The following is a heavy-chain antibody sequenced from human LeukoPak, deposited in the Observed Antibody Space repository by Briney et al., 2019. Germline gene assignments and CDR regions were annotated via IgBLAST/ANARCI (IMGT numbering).Heavy chain of an antibody. CDR3: ARGAKGYAFDI. CDR2: INSDGSDT. CDR1: RFTFSSYW. V-gene: IGHV3-74*01. Sequence: GSLILSCAASRFTFSSYWMHWVRQGPGKGLVWVSHINSDGSDTHYADSVKGRFTISRDNAKNTVYLQMNSLGAEDTALYYCARGAKGYAFDIWGQGTMVTVSS. J-gene: IGHJ3*02. D-gene: IGHD4/OR15-4a*01.